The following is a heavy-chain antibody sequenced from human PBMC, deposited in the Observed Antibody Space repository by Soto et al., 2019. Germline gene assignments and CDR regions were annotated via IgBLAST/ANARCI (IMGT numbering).Heavy chain of an antibody. CDR3: AGGSY. J-gene: IGHJ4*02. Sequence: EMQLVESGGGLVQPGGSLRLSCAASGFPFSIHWMNWVRQAPGKGLEWVANLNQNGREKYYVDSVKGRFTISRDNAKNSLSLQMNSLRAEDTAVYYCAGGSYWGQGTLVTVSS. CDR2: LNQNGREK. CDR1: GFPFSIHW. V-gene: IGHV3-7*01.